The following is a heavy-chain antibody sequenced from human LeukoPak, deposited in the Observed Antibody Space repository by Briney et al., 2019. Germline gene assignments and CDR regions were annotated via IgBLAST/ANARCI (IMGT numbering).Heavy chain of an antibody. J-gene: IGHJ4*02. Sequence: GASVKVSCKASGGTFSIYAISWVRQAPGQGLEWMGGIIPIFGTANYAQKFQGRVSITADESTSTAYMELSSLRSEDTAVYYCAGAHVILTGYSPPGYWGQGTLVTVSS. D-gene: IGHD3-9*01. CDR2: IIPIFGTA. V-gene: IGHV1-69*13. CDR1: GGTFSIYA. CDR3: AGAHVILTGYSPPGY.